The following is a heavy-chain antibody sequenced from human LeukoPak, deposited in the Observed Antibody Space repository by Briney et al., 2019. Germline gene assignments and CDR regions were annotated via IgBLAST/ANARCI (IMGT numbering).Heavy chain of an antibody. V-gene: IGHV3-30*02. D-gene: IGHD6-13*01. Sequence: GGSLRLSCAASGFTFSSYGMHWVRQAPGKGLEWVAFIRYDGSNKYYADSVKGGFTISRDNSKNTLYLQMNSLRAEDTAVYYCAKVAAAGMYFDYWGQGTLVTVSS. CDR2: IRYDGSNK. J-gene: IGHJ4*02. CDR3: AKVAAAGMYFDY. CDR1: GFTFSSYG.